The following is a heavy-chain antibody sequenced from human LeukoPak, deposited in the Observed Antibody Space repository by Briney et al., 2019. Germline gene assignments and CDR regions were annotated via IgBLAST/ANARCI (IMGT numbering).Heavy chain of an antibody. J-gene: IGHJ2*01. CDR2: ISGSGGNT. CDR1: GFTFSSYA. Sequence: GGSLRLSCAASGFTFSSYAMSWVRQAPGKGLEWVSAISGSGGNTYYADSVKGRFTISRDNSKNTLYLQMNSLRAEDTAVYYCAREERDGYNYYWYFDLWGRGTLVTVSS. V-gene: IGHV3-23*01. CDR3: AREERDGYNYYWYFDL. D-gene: IGHD5-24*01.